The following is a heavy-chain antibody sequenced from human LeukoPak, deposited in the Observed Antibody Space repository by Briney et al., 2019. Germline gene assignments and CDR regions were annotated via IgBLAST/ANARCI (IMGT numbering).Heavy chain of an antibody. CDR1: GFTFSSYA. CDR2: ISGSSATI. CDR3: ARVRGVTLSYHYFDY. Sequence: PGGSLRLSCAASGFTFSSYAMSWVRQAPGKGLEWVSFISGSSATIYSADSVKGRFTISRDNAKNSLYLQMNSLRDEDTAVYYCARVRGVTLSYHYFDYWGQGTLVTVSS. D-gene: IGHD3-10*01. V-gene: IGHV3-48*02. J-gene: IGHJ4*02.